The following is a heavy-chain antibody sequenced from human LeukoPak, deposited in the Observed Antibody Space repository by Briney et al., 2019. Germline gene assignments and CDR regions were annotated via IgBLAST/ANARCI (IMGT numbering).Heavy chain of an antibody. D-gene: IGHD5-12*01. V-gene: IGHV1-2*06. J-gene: IGHJ4*02. CDR1: GYTLTDYY. Sequence: GASVKVSCKASGYTLTDYYMHWVRQAPGQGLEWMGRINPNSGGTNYAQKFQGRVTMTRDTSISTVYMELSRLRSDDTAVYYCAKGRCSGPGCDSFDYWGQGALVTVSS. CDR2: INPNSGGT. CDR3: AKGRCSGPGCDSFDY.